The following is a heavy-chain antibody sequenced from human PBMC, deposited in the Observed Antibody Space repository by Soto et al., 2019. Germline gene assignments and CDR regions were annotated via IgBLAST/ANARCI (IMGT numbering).Heavy chain of an antibody. V-gene: IGHV3-20*04. CDR3: AREPPYIISPFDY. J-gene: IGHJ4*02. CDR1: GFSVDDYG. D-gene: IGHD3-10*01. CDR2: IDWSGDST. Sequence: EVQLVESGGGVVRPGGSLRLSCAASGFSVDDYGLSWVRQAPGKGLECVSGIDWSGDSTGYADSVKGRFTSSRDNAKNSRSLQMNSLRAEDTALYYCAREPPYIISPFDYWGQGVLVTVSS.